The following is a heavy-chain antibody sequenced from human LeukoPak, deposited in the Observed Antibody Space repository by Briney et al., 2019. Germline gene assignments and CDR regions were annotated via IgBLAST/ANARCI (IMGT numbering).Heavy chain of an antibody. CDR3: VRDYQFIQEV. CDR1: GFTFSNYW. J-gene: IGHJ6*02. V-gene: IGHV3-74*01. Sequence: GGSLRLSCIASGFTFSNYWMLWVRQAPGKGLMWVSLISTDGKSTRYAESVKGRFTISRDNAKNALYLQMDILRVEDTALYFCVRDYQFIQEVWGQGTTVTVSS. D-gene: IGHD2-2*01. CDR2: ISTDGKST.